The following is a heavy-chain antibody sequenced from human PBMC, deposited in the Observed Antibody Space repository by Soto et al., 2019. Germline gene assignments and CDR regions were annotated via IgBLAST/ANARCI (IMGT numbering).Heavy chain of an antibody. CDR3: TTVRFADYYDSSGPKPHY. Sequence: GSLRLSCAASGFTFSNAWMNSVRQAPGKGLEWVGRIKSKTDGGATDYAAPVKGRFTISRDDSKNTMYLQMNSLKTEDTAVYYCTTVRFADYYDSSGPKPHYWGQGTLVTVSS. J-gene: IGHJ4*02. CDR1: GFTFSNAW. V-gene: IGHV3-15*07. CDR2: IKSKTDGGAT. D-gene: IGHD3-22*01.